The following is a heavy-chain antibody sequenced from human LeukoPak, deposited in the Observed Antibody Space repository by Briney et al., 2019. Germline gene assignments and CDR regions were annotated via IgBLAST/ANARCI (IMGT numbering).Heavy chain of an antibody. CDR3: AKFRGYSYGPIGY. D-gene: IGHD5-18*01. CDR2: ISGSGGST. CDR1: GFTFSSYA. J-gene: IGHJ4*02. Sequence: GGSLRLSCAASGFTFSSYAMSWVRQAPGKGLEWVSAISGSGGSTFYADSVKGRFTISRDNSKNTLYLQMNSLRAEDTAVYYCAKFRGYSYGPIGYWGQGTLVTVSS. V-gene: IGHV3-23*01.